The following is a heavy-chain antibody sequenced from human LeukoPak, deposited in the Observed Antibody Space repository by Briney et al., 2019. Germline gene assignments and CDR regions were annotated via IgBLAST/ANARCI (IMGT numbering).Heavy chain of an antibody. Sequence: GGSLRLSCAASGFSVSDHYMNWVRQAPGKGLEWVANIKQDGSEKYYVDSVKGRFTISRDNAKNSLYLQMNSLRAEDTAVYYCAADFLDAFDYWGQGTLVTVSS. V-gene: IGHV3-7*01. CDR2: IKQDGSEK. CDR1: GFSVSDHY. J-gene: IGHJ4*02. CDR3: AADFLDAFDY. D-gene: IGHD3/OR15-3a*01.